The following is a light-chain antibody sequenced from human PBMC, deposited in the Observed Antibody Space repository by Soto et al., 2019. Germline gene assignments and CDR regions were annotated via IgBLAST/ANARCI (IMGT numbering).Light chain of an antibody. CDR3: SSFTSISPQV. Sequence: QSALTQPASVSGSLGQSITISCTGTSSDVGGYDYVSWYRQHPGKVPKLIIYEVNKRPSGVSNRFSGSKSANTASLTISGLQADDEADYYCSSFTSISPQVFGGGTKVTVL. J-gene: IGLJ3*02. V-gene: IGLV2-14*01. CDR2: EVN. CDR1: SSDVGGYDY.